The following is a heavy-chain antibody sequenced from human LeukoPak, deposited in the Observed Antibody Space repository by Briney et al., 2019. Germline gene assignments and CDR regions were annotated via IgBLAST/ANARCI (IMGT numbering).Heavy chain of an antibody. CDR3: ARTMGVTMVRGVFYYFDY. J-gene: IGHJ4*02. Sequence: SETLSLTCTVSGGSISSSSYYWGWIRQPPGKGLEWIGSIYYSGSTYYNPSLKSRVTISVDTSKNQFSLKLSSVTAADTAVYYCARTMGVTMVRGVFYYFDYWGQGTLVTVSS. D-gene: IGHD3-10*01. CDR1: GGSISSSSYY. CDR2: IYYSGST. V-gene: IGHV4-39*01.